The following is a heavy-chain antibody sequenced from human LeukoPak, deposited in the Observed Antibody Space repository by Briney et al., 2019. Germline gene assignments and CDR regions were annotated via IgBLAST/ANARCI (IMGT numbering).Heavy chain of an antibody. CDR1: GFTFGDYA. D-gene: IGHD6-19*01. V-gene: IGHV3-49*03. CDR3: TRTLGHWLVEPDPRYYYYYLDV. CDR2: IRSKAYGWIA. J-gene: IGHJ6*03. Sequence: GGSLRLSCTASGFTFGDYAMSWFRQAPGKGLEGVGFIRSKAYGWIAEYAASVKGRFTISRDDSKSIAYLQMNSLKTEHTAVYYGTRTLGHWLVEPDPRYYYYYLDVWGKGTTVTVSS.